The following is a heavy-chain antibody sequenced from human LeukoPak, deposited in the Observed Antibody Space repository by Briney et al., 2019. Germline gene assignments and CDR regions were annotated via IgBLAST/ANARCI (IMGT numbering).Heavy chain of an antibody. CDR3: AKDRNSKSARSAFDY. CDR2: ISYDGSNK. CDR1: GFTFSSYG. Sequence: PGRSLRLSCAASGFTFSSYGMHWVRQAPGKGLEWVAVISYDGSNKYYADSVKGRFTISRDNSKNTLYLQMNSLRAEDTAVYYCAKDRNSKSARSAFDYWGQGTLVTVSS. V-gene: IGHV3-30*18. D-gene: IGHD1-14*01. J-gene: IGHJ4*02.